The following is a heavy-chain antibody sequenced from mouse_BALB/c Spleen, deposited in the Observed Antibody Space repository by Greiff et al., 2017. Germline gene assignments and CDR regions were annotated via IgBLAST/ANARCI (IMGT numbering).Heavy chain of an antibody. CDR1: GFTFSSYG. CDR3: ARHWPTLRSNYWYFDV. Sequence: EVMLVESGGDLVKPGGSLKLSCAASGFTFSSYGMSWVRQTPDKRLEWVATISSGGSYTYYPDSVKGRFTISRDNAKNTLYLQMSSLKSEDTAMYYCARHWPTLRSNYWYFDVWGAGTTVTVSS. D-gene: IGHD1-1*01. V-gene: IGHV5-6*01. J-gene: IGHJ1*01. CDR2: ISSGGSYT.